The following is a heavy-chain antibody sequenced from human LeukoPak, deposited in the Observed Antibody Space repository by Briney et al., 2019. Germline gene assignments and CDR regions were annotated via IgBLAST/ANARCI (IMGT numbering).Heavy chain of an antibody. Sequence: SETLSLTCSVSGASVYSDSSYWTWIRQAPGKGLEWIGYVDYRGGTKYNASLKSRVTISLETSKNQFSLNLNSVIAADTAVYYCAREVATSYYDSGAYYRQTEAFDFWGQGKMVTVSS. CDR2: VDYRGGT. CDR3: AREVATSYYDSGAYYRQTEAFDF. V-gene: IGHV4-61*01. D-gene: IGHD3-22*01. CDR1: GASVYSDSSY. J-gene: IGHJ3*01.